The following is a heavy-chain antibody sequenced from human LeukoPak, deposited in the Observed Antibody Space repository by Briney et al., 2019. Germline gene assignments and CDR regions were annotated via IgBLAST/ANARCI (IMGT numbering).Heavy chain of an antibody. D-gene: IGHD3-10*01. CDR2: IIPIFGTA. J-gene: IGHJ4*02. CDR3: ASSPPILYGSGSYSVNFDY. Sequence: GASVKVSCKASGYTFTSYGISWVRQAPGQGLEWMGGIIPIFGTANYAQKFQGRVTITADESTSTAYMELSSLRSEDTAVYYCASSPPILYGSGSYSVNFDYWGQGTLVTVSS. CDR1: GYTFTSYG. V-gene: IGHV1-69*13.